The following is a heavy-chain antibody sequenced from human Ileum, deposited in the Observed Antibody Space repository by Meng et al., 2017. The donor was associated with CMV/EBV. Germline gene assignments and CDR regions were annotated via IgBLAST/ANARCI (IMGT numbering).Heavy chain of an antibody. CDR2: IHDSGSS. Sequence: VELHGPCLGRVSPEHTPSLTCTDSGESRSSGGCYWSWIRQPPGKGLELIEHIHDSGSSYNSPSLQLRVTISVDTSKDQFSLKLSSVTAADTAVYYCARVWGIAVRPLDYWGQGTLVTVSS. CDR1: GESRSSGGCY. J-gene: IGHJ4*02. V-gene: IGHV4-30-4*01. D-gene: IGHD6-6*01. CDR3: ARVWGIAVRPLDY.